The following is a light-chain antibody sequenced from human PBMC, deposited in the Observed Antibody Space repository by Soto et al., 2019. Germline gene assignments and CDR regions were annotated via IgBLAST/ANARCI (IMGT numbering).Light chain of an antibody. J-gene: IGLJ2*01. V-gene: IGLV2-23*03. CDR2: EGS. CDR1: SSDVGSYTL. CDR3: CSYAGSSTFVV. Sequence: QSALTQPASVSGSPGQSITISCTGTSSDVGSYTLVSWYQQHPGKAPKLMMYEGSKRPSGVSNRFSGSKSGNTASLTISGLQAEDEADYYCCSYAGSSTFVVFGGGTKLTVL.